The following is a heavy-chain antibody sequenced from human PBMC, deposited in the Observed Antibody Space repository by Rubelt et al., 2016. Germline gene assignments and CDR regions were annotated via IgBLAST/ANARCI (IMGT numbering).Heavy chain of an antibody. D-gene: IGHD3-3*02. CDR2: INQDGSLI. Sequence: GGSLRLSCAASGFTFSNYAMTWVRQAPGKGLEWVANINQDGSLINYVDSVKGRFIISRDNAKSSLYLQMNGLRVEETAMYYCARDSHSFDPWGQGTLVTVSS. CDR3: ARDSHSFDP. CDR1: GFTFSNYA. J-gene: IGHJ5*02. V-gene: IGHV3-7*03.